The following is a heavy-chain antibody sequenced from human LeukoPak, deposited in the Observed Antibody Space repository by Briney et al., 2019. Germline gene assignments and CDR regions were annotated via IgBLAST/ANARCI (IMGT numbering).Heavy chain of an antibody. J-gene: IGHJ6*03. CDR3: ARGLYSSGWYPGTRYYYYYYYLDV. D-gene: IGHD6-19*01. CDR2: IKQDGSEK. CDR1: GFTFSSYW. V-gene: IGHV3-7*01. Sequence: GGSLRLSCAASGFTFSSYWMSWVRQAPGKGLEWVANIKQDGSEKYYVDSVKGRFTISRDNAKNSLYLQMNSLRAEDTAVYYCARGLYSSGWYPGTRYYYYYYYLDVWGKGTTVTVSS.